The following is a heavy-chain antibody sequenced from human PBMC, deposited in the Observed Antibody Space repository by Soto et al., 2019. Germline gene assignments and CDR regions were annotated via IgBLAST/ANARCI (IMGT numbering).Heavy chain of an antibody. D-gene: IGHD1-1*01. CDR2: ISGYDGNT. J-gene: IGHJ5*02. Sequence: ASVKVSCKASGYTFTGNYMHWVRQAPGQGLEWVGWISGYDGNTDYAHKFRGRVTMTTDTSTNTAYMDLRSLRSDDTAVYYCARHNSQWPNWFDPWGQGTPVTVSS. CDR1: GYTFTGNY. CDR3: ARHNSQWPNWFDP. V-gene: IGHV1-18*04.